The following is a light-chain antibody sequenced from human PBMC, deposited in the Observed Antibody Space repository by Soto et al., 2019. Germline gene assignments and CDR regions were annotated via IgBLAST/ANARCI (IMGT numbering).Light chain of an antibody. Sequence: EIVLTQPPGTLSLSPGERATLSCRASQSVGSSYLAWYQQKPGQAPRLLIYGASSRATGIPDRFSGSGSGTDFTLTHSRLEPEDFAVYYCQQYEAFGGGTKVEIK. CDR2: GAS. CDR1: QSVGSSY. J-gene: IGKJ4*01. V-gene: IGKV3-20*01. CDR3: QQYEA.